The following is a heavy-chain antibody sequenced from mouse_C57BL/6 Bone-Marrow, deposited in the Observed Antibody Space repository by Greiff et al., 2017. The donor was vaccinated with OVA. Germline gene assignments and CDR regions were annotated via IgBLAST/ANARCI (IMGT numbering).Heavy chain of an antibody. CDR1: GFPFSSYA. CDR3: IVTFDY. CDR2: LSSGSSTI. J-gene: IGHJ2*01. D-gene: IGHD2-5*01. V-gene: IGHV5-17*01. Sequence: EVKLMESGEGLVKPGGSLKLSCADSGFPFSSYAMSWVRQPPETGLAWVAYLSSGSSTIYSADTVKGRFTISRDNAKNTLFLQMTSLRSEDTAMYYCIVTFDYWGQGTTLTVSS.